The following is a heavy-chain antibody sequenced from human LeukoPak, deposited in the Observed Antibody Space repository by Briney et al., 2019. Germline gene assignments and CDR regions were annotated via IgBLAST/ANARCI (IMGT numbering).Heavy chain of an antibody. V-gene: IGHV1-46*01. J-gene: IGHJ4*02. CDR3: ARRVVVPTASYYLDS. CDR1: GYTFINYY. D-gene: IGHD2-2*01. CDR2: INPSGGST. Sequence: ASVKVSCKTSGYTFINYYIYWVRQAPGEGLEWMGMINPSGGSTAYGQKFQGRVSVTRDTSTSTVNMELSSLTTEDTAVYFCARRVVVPTASYYLDSWGQGTLVTVSS.